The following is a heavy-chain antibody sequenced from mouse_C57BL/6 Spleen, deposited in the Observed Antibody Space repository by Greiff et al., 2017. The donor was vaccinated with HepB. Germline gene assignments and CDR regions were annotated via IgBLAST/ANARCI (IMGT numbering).Heavy chain of an antibody. CDR2: INPSSGYT. Sequence: VKLQESGAELARPGASVKMSCKASGYTFTSYTMHWVKQRPGQGLEWIGYINPSSGYTKYNQKFKDKATLTADKSSSTAYMQLSSLTSEDSAVYYCARSLTGAFAYWGQGTLVTVSA. CDR3: ARSLTGAFAY. V-gene: IGHV1-4*01. J-gene: IGHJ3*01. D-gene: IGHD4-1*01. CDR1: GYTFTSYT.